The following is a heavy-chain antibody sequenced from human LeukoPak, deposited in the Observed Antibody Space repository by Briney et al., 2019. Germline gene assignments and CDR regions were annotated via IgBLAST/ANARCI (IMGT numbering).Heavy chain of an antibody. V-gene: IGHV3-30*04. D-gene: IGHD2-15*01. J-gene: IGHJ2*01. Sequence: GESLRLSCAASGFTFSSYAMHWVRQAIGKGLERVAVISYDGSNKYYADSVKRRFTISRDNSKNTLYLQMNSLRAEDTAVYYCARDKDGYFDLWGRGTLVTVSS. CDR2: ISYDGSNK. CDR1: GFTFSSYA. CDR3: ARDKDGYFDL.